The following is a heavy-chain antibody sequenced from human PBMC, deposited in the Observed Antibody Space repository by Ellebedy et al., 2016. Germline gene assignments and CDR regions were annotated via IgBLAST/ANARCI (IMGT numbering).Heavy chain of an antibody. J-gene: IGHJ6*02. CDR1: GFKFDDYA. V-gene: IGHV3-9*01. D-gene: IGHD3-10*01. Sequence: GGSLRLSXTVSGFKFDDYAMHWVRRAPGKGLEWVAGITFNSGTVVYADSVRGRFTISRDSAQKSLYLEMNSLRVEDTALYYCAKDNRGGFFDGMDVWGQGTTVTVSS. CDR2: ITFNSGTV. CDR3: AKDNRGGFFDGMDV.